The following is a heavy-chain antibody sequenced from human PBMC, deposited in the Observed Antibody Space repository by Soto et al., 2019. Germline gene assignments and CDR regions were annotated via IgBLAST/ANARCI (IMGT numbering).Heavy chain of an antibody. CDR1: GYTFTSYD. D-gene: IGHD3-10*01. J-gene: IGHJ6*03. V-gene: IGHV1-8*01. CDR2: MNPNSGNT. CDR3: ARVRATSSYYYMDV. Sequence: QVQLVQSGAEVEKPGASVKVSCKASGYTFTSYDINWVRQATGQGLEWMGWMNPNSGNTGYAQKFQGRVTMTRNTSISTAYMELSSLRSEDTAVYYCARVRATSSYYYMDVWGKGTTVTVSS.